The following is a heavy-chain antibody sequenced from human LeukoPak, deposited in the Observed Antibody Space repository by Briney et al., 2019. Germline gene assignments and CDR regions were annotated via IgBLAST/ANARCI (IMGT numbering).Heavy chain of an antibody. CDR2: IIPIFGTA. Sequence: SVKVSCKASGGTFSSYAISWVRQAPGQGLEWMGGIIPIFGTANYAQKFQGRVTITADESTSTAYMELSSLRSEDTAVYYCARVSGYGKEYYYYYYMDIWGKGTTVTISS. V-gene: IGHV1-69*13. D-gene: IGHD5-12*01. CDR1: GGTFSSYA. J-gene: IGHJ6*03. CDR3: ARVSGYGKEYYYYYYMDI.